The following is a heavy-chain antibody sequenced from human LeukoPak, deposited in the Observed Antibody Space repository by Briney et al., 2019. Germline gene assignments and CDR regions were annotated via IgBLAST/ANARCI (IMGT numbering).Heavy chain of an antibody. CDR1: GFTFSNVW. V-gene: IGHV3-15*01. J-gene: IGHJ6*04. D-gene: IGHD3-3*01. Sequence: GGSLRLSCAASGFTFSNVWTSWVRQAPGKGLEWVGRIKSKIDGGTTDCAEYVKGRFTISRDDSKSTLYLQMNSLKTEDTAVYYCTVYDFWSGYTSGDVWGKGTTVTVPS. CDR2: IKSKIDGGTT. CDR3: TVYDFWSGYTSGDV.